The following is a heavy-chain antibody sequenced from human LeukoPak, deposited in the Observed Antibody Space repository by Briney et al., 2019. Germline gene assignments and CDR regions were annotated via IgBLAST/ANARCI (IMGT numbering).Heavy chain of an antibody. V-gene: IGHV1-2*02. CDR2: INLNSGGT. D-gene: IGHD3-10*01. J-gene: IGHJ5*02. CDR3: ARGGDFTDNWFDP. Sequence: ASVKVPCKASGYTFTGYYMHWVRQAPGQGLEWMGWINLNSGGTNYAQKFQGRVTMTRDTSISAAYMELSRLRSDDTAVYYCARGGDFTDNWFDPWGQGTLVIVSS. CDR1: GYTFTGYY.